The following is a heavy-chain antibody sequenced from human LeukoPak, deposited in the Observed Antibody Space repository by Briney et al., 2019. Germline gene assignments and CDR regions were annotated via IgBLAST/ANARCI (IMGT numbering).Heavy chain of an antibody. CDR1: GGSISSRDYY. CDR2: IYYSGST. J-gene: IGHJ4*02. D-gene: IGHD3-16*02. Sequence: PSETLSLTCTVSGGSISSRDYYWRWIRQPPGKGLVWVGSIYYSGSTYYNPSLKSRVTVSVDTSKNQFSLKLSSVTAADTAVYYCARADYDYVWGSYRYYYFDYGGQGTLVTVSS. V-gene: IGHV4-30-4*01. CDR3: ARADYDYVWGSYRYYYFDY.